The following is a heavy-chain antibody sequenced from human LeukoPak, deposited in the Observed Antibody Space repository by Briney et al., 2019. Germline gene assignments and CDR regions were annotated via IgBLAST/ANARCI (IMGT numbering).Heavy chain of an antibody. D-gene: IGHD3-10*01. J-gene: IGHJ6*02. CDR2: IYYSGST. Sequence: SETLSLTCTASGGSISSYYWSWIRQPPGKGLEWIGYIYYSGSTNYDPSLKSRVTISVDTTKNQFSLKLSSVTAADTAVYYCARELYGPGRAYYYYYGMDVWGQGTTVTVSS. V-gene: IGHV4-59*01. CDR1: GGSISSYY. CDR3: ARELYGPGRAYYYYYGMDV.